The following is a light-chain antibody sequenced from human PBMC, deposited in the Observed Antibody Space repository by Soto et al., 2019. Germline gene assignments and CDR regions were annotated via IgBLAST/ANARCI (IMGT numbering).Light chain of an antibody. Sequence: QSALTQPASVSGSPGQSITISCTGTSGDIGGYNYVSWYQQHTGKAPKLLISEVTNRPSGVSNRFSGSKSGNTASLTISGLHAGDEADYYCSSYTTNTTPVVFGGGTQVTVL. J-gene: IGLJ2*01. V-gene: IGLV2-14*01. CDR3: SSYTTNTTPVV. CDR2: EVT. CDR1: SGDIGGYNY.